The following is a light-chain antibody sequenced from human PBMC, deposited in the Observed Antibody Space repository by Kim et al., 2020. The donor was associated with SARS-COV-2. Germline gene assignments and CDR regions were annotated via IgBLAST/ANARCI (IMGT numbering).Light chain of an antibody. CDR2: DAS. CDR3: QQRTSWPTVT. J-gene: IGKJ4*01. Sequence: EIVLTQSPATLSLSPGERATLSCRASQGTSSYLAWYQQKPGQAPRLLIYDASNRATGIPARFSGSGSGTDFTLTISSLEPEDFAVYYCQQRTSWPTVTFGGGTKVDIK. CDR1: QGTSSY. V-gene: IGKV3-11*01.